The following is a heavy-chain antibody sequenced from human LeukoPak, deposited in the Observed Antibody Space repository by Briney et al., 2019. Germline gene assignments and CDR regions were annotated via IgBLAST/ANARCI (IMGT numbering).Heavy chain of an antibody. D-gene: IGHD5-24*01. Sequence: GGSLRLSCAASGFTFSSYAMHWVRQAPGKGLEWVAVISYDGSNKYYADSVKGRFTISRDNSKNTLYLQMNSLRAEDTAVYYCAKDPRDGYNFDSWGLGTLVTVSS. CDR1: GFTFSSYA. V-gene: IGHV3-30-3*02. CDR2: ISYDGSNK. CDR3: AKDPRDGYNFDS. J-gene: IGHJ4*02.